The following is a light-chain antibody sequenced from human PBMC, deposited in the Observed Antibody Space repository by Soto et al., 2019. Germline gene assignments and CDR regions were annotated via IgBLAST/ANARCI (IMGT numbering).Light chain of an antibody. V-gene: IGLV2-14*01. CDR2: EVS. Sequence: QSALTQPASVSGSPGQSITISCTGTSSDVGGYNYVSWYQQHPGKAPKLMIYEVSNRPSGVSNRFSGSKSDNTASLTISGLQAEDEADYYCSSYTGSSSWVFGGGTKLTVL. CDR3: SSYTGSSSWV. J-gene: IGLJ3*02. CDR1: SSDVGGYNY.